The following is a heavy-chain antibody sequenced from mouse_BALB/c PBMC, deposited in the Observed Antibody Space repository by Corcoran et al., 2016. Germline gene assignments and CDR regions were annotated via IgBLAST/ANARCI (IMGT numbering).Heavy chain of an antibody. V-gene: IGHV3-6*02. CDR3: AREWDYFDY. Sequence: DVQLQESGPGLVKPSQSLSLTCSVTGYSITSGYYWNWIRQFPGNKLEWMGYISYDGSNNYNPSLKNRISITRDTSKNQFFLKLNSVTTEDTATYDCAREWDYFDYWGQGTTLTVSS. J-gene: IGHJ2*01. CDR2: ISYDGSN. CDR1: GYSITSGYY.